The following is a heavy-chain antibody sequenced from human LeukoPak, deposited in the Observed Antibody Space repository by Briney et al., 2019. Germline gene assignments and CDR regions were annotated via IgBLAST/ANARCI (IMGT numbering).Heavy chain of an antibody. CDR3: AKSFCSSTSCSVDF. CDR1: GFIVSSNY. J-gene: IGHJ4*02. D-gene: IGHD2-2*01. V-gene: IGHV3-53*01. CDR2: IHNDGST. Sequence: GGSLRLSCAASGFIVSSNYMTWVRQAPGEGLEWVSVIHNDGSTYYTDSVKGRFTISRDNSKNTLYLQMNSLRVEDTAVYYCAKSFCSSTSCSVDFWGQGTLVTVSS.